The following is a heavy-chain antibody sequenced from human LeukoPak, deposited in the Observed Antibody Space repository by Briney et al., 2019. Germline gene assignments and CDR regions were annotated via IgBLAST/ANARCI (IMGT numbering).Heavy chain of an antibody. Sequence: GGSLRLSCAASGFTLSSYGMHWVRQAPGKGLEWVAVISYGGTNKYYADSVKGRFTISRDTSKNTLFLQMNSLRPEDTAVYYCAKDGCGNDRFSQFDAWGQGALVTVSS. CDR3: AKDGCGNDRFSQFDA. CDR2: ISYGGTNK. J-gene: IGHJ5*02. D-gene: IGHD2-21*01. V-gene: IGHV3-30*18. CDR1: GFTLSSYG.